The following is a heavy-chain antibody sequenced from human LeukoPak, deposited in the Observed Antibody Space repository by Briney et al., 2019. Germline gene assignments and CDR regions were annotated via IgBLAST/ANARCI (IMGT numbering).Heavy chain of an antibody. J-gene: IGHJ5*01. D-gene: IGHD2-2*01. CDR1: GFTFTSNA. V-gene: IGHV3-72*01. CDR2: IKNRASSYTT. Sequence: GGSRRPSCALSGFTFTSNAISWVRQAAGNGLEWVGRIKNRASSYTTEYAKSVKGRLTMSRDDSKNSLKLQMNSLKIEDTAVYYCTRSSTDWYNWFDFWGQGTLVTVSS. CDR3: TRSSTDWYNWFDF.